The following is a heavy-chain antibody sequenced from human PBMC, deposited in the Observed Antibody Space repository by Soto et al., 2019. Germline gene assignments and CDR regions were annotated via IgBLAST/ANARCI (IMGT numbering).Heavy chain of an antibody. CDR3: ARDGGYSYGPFDY. Sequence: GGSLRLSCAASGFTFSTYAMAWVRQAPGKGLEWVSYISSSSSTIYYADSVKGRFTISRDNAKNSLYLQMNSLRAEDTAVYYCARDGGYSYGPFDYWGQGTLVTVSS. D-gene: IGHD5-18*01. V-gene: IGHV3-48*01. CDR1: GFTFSTYA. CDR2: ISSSSSTI. J-gene: IGHJ4*02.